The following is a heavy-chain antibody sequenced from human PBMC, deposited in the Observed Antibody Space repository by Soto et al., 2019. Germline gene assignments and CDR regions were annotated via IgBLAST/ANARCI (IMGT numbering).Heavy chain of an antibody. CDR1: GISVSTSDYY. Sequence: SETLSLTCTVSGISVSTSDYYWGWVRQPPGKGLDWIGNIYYSGSTFYNPSLRSRVTLSVDTSKNQFSLRLNSVTAADTAVYFCAGFVVPASRNSDFDYWGQGTLVTVSS. CDR2: IYYSGST. V-gene: IGHV4-39*01. D-gene: IGHD2-15*01. J-gene: IGHJ4*02. CDR3: AGFVVPASRNSDFDY.